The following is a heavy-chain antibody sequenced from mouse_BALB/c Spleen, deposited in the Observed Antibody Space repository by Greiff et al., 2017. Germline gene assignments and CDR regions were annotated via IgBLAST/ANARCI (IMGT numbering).Heavy chain of an antibody. V-gene: IGHV1-15*01. CDR2: IDPETGGT. D-gene: IGHD1-1*01. CDR3: TRWIYYYGSSYWYFDV. CDR1: GYTFTDYE. J-gene: IGHJ1*01. Sequence: QVQLQQSGAELVRPGASVTLSCKASGYTFTDYEMHWVKQTPVHGLEWIGAIDPETGGTAYNQKFKGKATLTADKSSSTAYMELRSLTSEDSAVYYCTRWIYYYGSSYWYFDVWGAGTTVTVSS.